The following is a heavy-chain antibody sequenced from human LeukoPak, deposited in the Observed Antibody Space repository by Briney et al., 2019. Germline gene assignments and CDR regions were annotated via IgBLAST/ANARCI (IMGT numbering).Heavy chain of an antibody. Sequence: SETLSLTCTVSGYSISSGYYWGWIRQPPGKGLEWIGSIYHSGSTYYNPSLKSRVTISVDTSKNQFSLKLSSVTAADTAVYYCARGAPSSPWYYYDSRLFGYWSQGTLVTVSS. D-gene: IGHD3-22*01. J-gene: IGHJ4*02. CDR1: GYSISSGYY. V-gene: IGHV4-38-2*02. CDR3: ARGAPSSPWYYYDSRLFGY. CDR2: IYHSGST.